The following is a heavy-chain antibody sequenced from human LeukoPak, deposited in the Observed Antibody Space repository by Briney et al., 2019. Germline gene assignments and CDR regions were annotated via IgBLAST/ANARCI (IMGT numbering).Heavy chain of an antibody. Sequence: ASVKASCKASGYTFTGYYMHWVRQAPGQGLEWMGWINPNGGGTNYAQKFQGRVTMTRDTSISTAYMELSRLRSDDTAVYYCARLWFGELLVDYWGQGTLVTVSS. D-gene: IGHD3-10*01. V-gene: IGHV1-2*02. CDR1: GYTFTGYY. CDR3: ARLWFGELLVDY. J-gene: IGHJ4*02. CDR2: INPNGGGT.